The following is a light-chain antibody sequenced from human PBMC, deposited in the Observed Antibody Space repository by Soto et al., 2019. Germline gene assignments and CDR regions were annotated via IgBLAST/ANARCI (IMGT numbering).Light chain of an antibody. CDR1: KSNIGAGFA. CDR2: DNT. CDR3: QSYDSRLTGSYV. Sequence: QSVLTQPPSVSGAPGQRVTISCTGRKSNIGAGFAVHWYQHIPGAAPRLLIHDNTDRPSGVPDRFSASTSGTSASLTINGLQAEDEGDYYCQSYDSRLTGSYVFGTGTKVTVL. V-gene: IGLV1-40*01. J-gene: IGLJ1*01.